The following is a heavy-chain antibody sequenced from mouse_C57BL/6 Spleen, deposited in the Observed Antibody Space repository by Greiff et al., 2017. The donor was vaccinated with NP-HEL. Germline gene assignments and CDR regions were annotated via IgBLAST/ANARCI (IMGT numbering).Heavy chain of an antibody. CDR1: GYAFTNYL. CDR3: ALGTVDEGEIDY. D-gene: IGHD1-1*01. Sequence: QVQLQQSGAELVRPGTSVKVSCKASGYAFTNYLIEWVKQRPGQGLEWIGVINPGSGGTNYNEKFKGKATLTADKSSSTAYMQLSSLTSEDSAVYCCALGTVDEGEIDYWGQGTTLTVSS. V-gene: IGHV1-54*01. CDR2: INPGSGGT. J-gene: IGHJ2*01.